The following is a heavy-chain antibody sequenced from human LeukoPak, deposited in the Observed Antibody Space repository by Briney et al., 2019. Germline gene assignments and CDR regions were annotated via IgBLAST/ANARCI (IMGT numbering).Heavy chain of an antibody. J-gene: IGHJ4*02. CDR3: ARVRYNWNRDFDY. Sequence: PSETLSLTCTVSGGSISSYYWGWIRQPPGKGLEWIGSMFHSGSTYYNPSLKSRVTISVDTSTNQFSLKLSSVTAADTAVYYCARVRYNWNRDFDYWGQGTLVTVSS. D-gene: IGHD1-20*01. V-gene: IGHV4-38-2*02. CDR1: GGSISSYY. CDR2: MFHSGST.